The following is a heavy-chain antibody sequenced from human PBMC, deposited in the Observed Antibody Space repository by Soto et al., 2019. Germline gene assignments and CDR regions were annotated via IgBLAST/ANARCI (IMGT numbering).Heavy chain of an antibody. D-gene: IGHD6-13*01. J-gene: IGHJ1*01. CDR3: AKSSSWYLLLAEYFQH. Sequence: QVQLVESGGGVVQPGRSLRLSCAASGFTFSSYGMHWVRQAPGKGLEWVAVISYDGSNKYYADSVKGRFTISRDNSKNTLYLQMNSLRAEDTAVYYCAKSSSWYLLLAEYFQHWGQGTLVTVSA. CDR1: GFTFSSYG. V-gene: IGHV3-30*18. CDR2: ISYDGSNK.